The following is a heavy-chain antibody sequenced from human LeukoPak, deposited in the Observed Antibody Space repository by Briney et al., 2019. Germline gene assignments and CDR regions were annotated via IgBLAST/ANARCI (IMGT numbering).Heavy chain of an antibody. J-gene: IGHJ4*02. Sequence: SETLSLTCIVSDGSISGDYWSWIRQPPGKGLEWIGYIYYSGRTNYNPSLKSRVTISVDTSKNQFSLKLSSVTAADTAVYYCARDSYCSSTSCYTGVYYFDYWGQGTLVTVSS. CDR3: ARDSYCSSTSCYTGVYYFDY. D-gene: IGHD2-2*02. CDR1: DGSISGDY. CDR2: IYYSGRT. V-gene: IGHV4-59*12.